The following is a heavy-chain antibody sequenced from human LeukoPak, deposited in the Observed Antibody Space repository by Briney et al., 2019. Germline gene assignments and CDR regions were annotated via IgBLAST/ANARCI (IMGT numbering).Heavy chain of an antibody. CDR3: ASTPLRFLEWLPSV. V-gene: IGHV4-59*01. Sequence: SETLSLTCTVSGGSISSYHWSWIRQPPGKGLEWIGYIYYSGSTNYNPSLKSRVTISVDTSKNQFSLKLTSVTAADTAVYYCASTPLRFLEWLPSVWGQGTLVTVSS. D-gene: IGHD3-3*01. CDR2: IYYSGST. CDR1: GGSISSYH. J-gene: IGHJ4*02.